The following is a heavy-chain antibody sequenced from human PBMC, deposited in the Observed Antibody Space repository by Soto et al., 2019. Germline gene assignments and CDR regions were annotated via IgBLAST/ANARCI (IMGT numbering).Heavy chain of an antibody. CDR1: GFTFSSYS. CDR3: ARDPVPQGSSERFDY. CDR2: ISSSSSTI. Sequence: EVQLVESGGGLVQPGGSLRLSCAASGFTFSSYSMNWVRQAPGKGLEWVSYISSSSSTIYYSGSVKGRFTISRDNAKNSLYLQLNPRIAEDTAVYYCARDPVPQGSSERFDYWGQGTLVTVSS. D-gene: IGHD6-6*01. V-gene: IGHV3-48*01. J-gene: IGHJ4*02.